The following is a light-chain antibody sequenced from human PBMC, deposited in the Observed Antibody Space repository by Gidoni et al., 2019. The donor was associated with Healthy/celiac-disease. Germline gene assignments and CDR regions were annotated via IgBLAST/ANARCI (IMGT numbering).Light chain of an antibody. CDR3: QAWDTSCVV. J-gene: IGLJ2*01. V-gene: IGLV3-1*01. CDR1: NLGDKY. CDR2: QDT. Sequence: YQLNQPASVSVSPGQTASITCSGDNLGDKYACWYQQKPGQSPVLVIYQDTKRPSGIPERFSGSNSGNTATLTISGTQAMDEADYYCQAWDTSCVVFGGGTQLTVL.